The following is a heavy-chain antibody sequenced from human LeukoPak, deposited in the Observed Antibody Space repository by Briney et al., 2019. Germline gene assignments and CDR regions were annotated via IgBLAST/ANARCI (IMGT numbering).Heavy chain of an antibody. Sequence: SETLSLTCTVSGVSTSDSYWSWIRQPPGKGLEWIGYIFHTGDSHHNPSFRSRVSISLDTSKGQISLRLTSVTAADTAVYYCAGHRFASPLDSWGQGTLVTVSS. J-gene: IGHJ4*02. CDR3: AGHRFASPLDS. V-gene: IGHV4-59*08. D-gene: IGHD3-10*01. CDR2: IFHTGDS. CDR1: GVSTSDSY.